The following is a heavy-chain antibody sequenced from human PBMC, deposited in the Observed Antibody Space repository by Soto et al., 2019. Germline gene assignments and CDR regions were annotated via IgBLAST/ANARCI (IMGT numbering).Heavy chain of an antibody. J-gene: IGHJ4*02. CDR3: AKEGYSYGYKGYFDY. D-gene: IGHD5-18*01. CDR1: GFTFSSYG. CDR2: ISYDGSNK. V-gene: IGHV3-30*18. Sequence: GSLRLSCAASGFTFSSYGMHWVRQAPGKGLEWVAVISYDGSNKYYADSVKGRFTISRDNSKNTLYLQMNSLRAEDTAVYYCAKEGYSYGYKGYFDYWGQGTLVTVSS.